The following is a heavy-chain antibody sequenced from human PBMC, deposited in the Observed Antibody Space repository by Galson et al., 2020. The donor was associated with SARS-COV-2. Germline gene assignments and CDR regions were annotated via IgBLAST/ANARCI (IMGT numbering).Heavy chain of an antibody. J-gene: IGHJ6*02. CDR1: GYSFTGYY. Sequence: ASVKVSCKDSGYSFTGYYMHWVRQAPGQGLEWMGWINPNSGGTKYAQKFQGRVTMTRDTSISTAYMELSRLKSDDTAVYYCARIYCSGVTCYHYFGMDVWGQGTAVTVSS. CDR3: ARIYCSGVTCYHYFGMDV. V-gene: IGHV1-2*02. CDR2: INPNSGGT. D-gene: IGHD2-15*01.